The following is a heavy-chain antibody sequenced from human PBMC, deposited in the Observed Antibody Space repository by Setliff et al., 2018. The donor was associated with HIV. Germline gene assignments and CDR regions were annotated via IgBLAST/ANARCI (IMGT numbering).Heavy chain of an antibody. D-gene: IGHD5-12*01. Sequence: GESLKISCAASGFTFSRYEKNWVRQAPGKGLEWVSYISSSGGTIYYADSVKGRFTISRDNAKNSLYLQMNSLRAEDTAMYYCARDWRSGYDLNFDYWGQGTLVTVSS. CDR3: ARDWRSGYDLNFDY. CDR1: GFTFSRYE. V-gene: IGHV3-48*03. J-gene: IGHJ4*02. CDR2: ISSSGGTI.